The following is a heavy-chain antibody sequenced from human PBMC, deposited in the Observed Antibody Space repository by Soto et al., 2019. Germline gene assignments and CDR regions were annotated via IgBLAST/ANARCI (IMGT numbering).Heavy chain of an antibody. D-gene: IGHD6-25*01. J-gene: IGHJ3*02. CDR1: GFTFDSYS. CDR3: TKATSRVAATDDAFDI. Sequence: EVQLVESGGGLVQPGRSLRLSCAASGFTFDSYSIHWVRQAPGKGLEWVSGITWNSGSIAYADSVKGRFTISRDNAKNSLYLHMNSLRIEDTALYYCTKATSRVAATDDAFDIWGQGTMVTGSS. CDR2: ITWNSGSI. V-gene: IGHV3-9*01.